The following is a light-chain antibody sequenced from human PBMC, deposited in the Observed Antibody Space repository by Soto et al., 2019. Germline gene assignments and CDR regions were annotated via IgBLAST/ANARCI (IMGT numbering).Light chain of an antibody. CDR2: KAS. CDR3: QQYNSYSRT. J-gene: IGKJ1*01. V-gene: IGKV1-5*03. CDR1: QSISTW. Sequence: DIQMTQSPSTLSASVGDRVTITCRASQSISTWLAWYQQKPGKAPKLLIYKASSLQSGVPSRFSGSGSGTEFTRTLSSLQSDEFATYYCQQYNSYSRTFGQGTRVEIQ.